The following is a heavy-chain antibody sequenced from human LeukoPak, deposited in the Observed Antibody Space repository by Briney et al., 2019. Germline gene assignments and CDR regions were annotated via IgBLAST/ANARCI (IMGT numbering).Heavy chain of an antibody. Sequence: PSQTLSLTCTVSGGSISRGSYYWSWIRQPAGKGLEWIGRIYTSGSTNYNPSLKSRVTISVDTSKNQFSLKLSSVTAADTAVYYCARDPSMVRGVIKPYGMDVWGQGTTVTVSS. D-gene: IGHD3-10*01. CDR2: IYTSGST. CDR3: ARDPSMVRGVIKPYGMDV. J-gene: IGHJ6*02. V-gene: IGHV4-61*02. CDR1: GGSISRGSYY.